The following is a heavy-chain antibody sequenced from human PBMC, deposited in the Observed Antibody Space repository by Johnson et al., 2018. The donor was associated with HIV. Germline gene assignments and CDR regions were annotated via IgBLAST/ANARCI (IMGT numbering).Heavy chain of an antibody. D-gene: IGHD3-10*01. Sequence: QVQLVESGGGVVRPGGSLRLSCSVSGFTFSSYWMSWVRQAPGRGLEWVAFIRYDGSNKYYVDSVKGRFTISRDNSKNTFYLQMNSLRGDDTAVYYCAKDPTDFGADWAFDIWGQGTMVTVSS. V-gene: IGHV3-30*02. CDR1: GFTFSSYW. CDR2: IRYDGSNK. J-gene: IGHJ3*02. CDR3: AKDPTDFGADWAFDI.